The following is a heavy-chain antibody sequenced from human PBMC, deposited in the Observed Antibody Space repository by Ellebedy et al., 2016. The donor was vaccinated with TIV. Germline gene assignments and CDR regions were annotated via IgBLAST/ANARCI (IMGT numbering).Heavy chain of an antibody. CDR1: GYSFTKYW. V-gene: IGHV5-51*01. CDR2: IYPGDSDT. D-gene: IGHD6-13*01. CDR3: AITTGSISTTLTY. Sequence: GESLKISCKGSGYSFTKYWIGWVRQMPGKGLEWMGIIYPGDSDTRYRPSFRGQVTISADKSTSTAYLQWTSLRASDTAMYYCAITTGSISTTLTYWGHGTLVTVSS. J-gene: IGHJ4*01.